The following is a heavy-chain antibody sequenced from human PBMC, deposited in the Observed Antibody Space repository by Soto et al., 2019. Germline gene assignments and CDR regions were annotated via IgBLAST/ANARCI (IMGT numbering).Heavy chain of an antibody. V-gene: IGHV3-23*01. CDR3: ANEETMVRGVIIDYFDY. Sequence: GGSLRLSCAASGFTFSSYAMSLVRQAPWKGLEWVSAISGSGGSTYYADSVKGRFTISRDNSKNTLYLQMNSLRAEDTAVYYCANEETMVRGVIIDYFDYWGEGTLVTVSS. D-gene: IGHD3-10*01. CDR2: ISGSGGST. CDR1: GFTFSSYA. J-gene: IGHJ4*02.